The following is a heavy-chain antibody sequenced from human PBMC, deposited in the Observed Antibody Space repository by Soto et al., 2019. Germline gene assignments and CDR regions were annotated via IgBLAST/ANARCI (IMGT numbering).Heavy chain of an antibody. D-gene: IGHD2-2*01. V-gene: IGHV2-5*02. CDR2: IYWDGEK. Sequence: QITLKESGPALVKPTQTLTLTCTFSGFSLSTSGVGVGWIRQPPGKALEWLALIYWDGEKRYSPSQKSRLAITTDPSKNPVVLTMTNFDPVHTAPSSCALFIVVPPIDVFAVWRQWTMVAVSS. CDR3: ALFIVVPPIDVFAV. CDR1: GFSLSTSGVG. J-gene: IGHJ3*01.